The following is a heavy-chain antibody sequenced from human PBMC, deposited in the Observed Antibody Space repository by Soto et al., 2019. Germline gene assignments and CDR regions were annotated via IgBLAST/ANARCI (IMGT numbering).Heavy chain of an antibody. CDR2: INPSNGST. V-gene: IGHV1-46*01. D-gene: IGHD5-12*01. CDR1: GYTFTSYY. J-gene: IGHJ6*02. CDR3: ARDLLGATIYYYYGMDV. Sequence: GASVKVSCKASGYTFTSYYMHWVRQAPGQGLEWMGIINPSNGSTSYAQKFQGRVTMTRDTSTSTAYMELSSLRSEDTAVYYCARDLLGATIYYYYGMDVWGQGTTVTVSS.